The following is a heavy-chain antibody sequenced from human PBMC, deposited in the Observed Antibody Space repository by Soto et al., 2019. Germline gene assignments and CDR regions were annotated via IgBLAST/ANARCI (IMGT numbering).Heavy chain of an antibody. CDR2: ISAYNGNT. V-gene: IGHV1-18*01. J-gene: IGHJ4*02. D-gene: IGHD3-16*01. CDR3: AGGGAPVDF. CDR1: GYTFTNFG. Sequence: QVQLVQSGAEVKKPGASVKVSCKASGYTFTNFGISWVRQAPGQGLEWMGWISAYNGNTNYAQNFQGRVTMTTDTSTRTAYRELRSLRSGGTAVYYRAGGGAPVDFWGQGTLVTVSS.